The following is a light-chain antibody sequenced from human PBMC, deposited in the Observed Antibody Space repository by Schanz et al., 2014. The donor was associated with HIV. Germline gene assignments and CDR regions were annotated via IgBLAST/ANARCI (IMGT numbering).Light chain of an antibody. J-gene: IGLJ2*01. CDR1: NSNIGNNY. Sequence: QSVLTQPPSVSAAPGQRVTISCSGTNSNIGNNYVSWYQVLPEAAPKIFIFDNTKRPSGIPDRFSGSKSGTSATLAIAGLQAGDEADYYCGAWDSSLSGGLFGGGTKLTVL. V-gene: IGLV1-51*01. CDR3: GAWDSSLSGGL. CDR2: DNT.